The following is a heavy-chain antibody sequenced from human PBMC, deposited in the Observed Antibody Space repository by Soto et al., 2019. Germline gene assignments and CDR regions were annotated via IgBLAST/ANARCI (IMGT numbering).Heavy chain of an antibody. D-gene: IGHD1-1*01. CDR2: ISHIGST. CDR1: GGSINSGAFS. CDR3: ARARVAATGTTYYFDY. V-gene: IGHV4-30-2*01. Sequence: SETLSLTCTVSGGSINSGAFSWSWIRQPPGKGLVWFGDISHIGSTYYNPSLKSRVTMSIDRSKNQFSLNLSFVSAADTAVYSCARARVAATGTTYYFDYWGQGALVTVSS. J-gene: IGHJ4*02.